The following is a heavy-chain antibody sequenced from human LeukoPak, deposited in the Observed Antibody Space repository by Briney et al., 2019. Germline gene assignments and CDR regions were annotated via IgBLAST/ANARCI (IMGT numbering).Heavy chain of an antibody. CDR1: GYSISTGRY. CDR2: IYHSGNT. J-gene: IGHJ4*02. D-gene: IGHD2-2*01. CDR3: ARSLSTAGIDY. V-gene: IGHV4-38-2*01. Sequence: SETLSLTCAVSGYSISTGRYWGWIRQPPGKGLEWIGSIYHSGNTYYNPSLKSRVTISVDTSKNQFSLNLRSVTAADTAVYYCARSLSTAGIDYWGQGTLVTVSS.